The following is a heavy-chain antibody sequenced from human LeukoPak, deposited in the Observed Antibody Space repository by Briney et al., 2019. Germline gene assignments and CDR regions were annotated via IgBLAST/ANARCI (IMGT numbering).Heavy chain of an antibody. V-gene: IGHV5-51*01. D-gene: IGHD2-21*01. J-gene: IGHJ4*02. Sequence: GESLKISCKTSGYIFLNYWIAWVRQVPGKGLEWMGSVYPRDSDIRDSPSFQGQVTVSADKSISTAYLQWSSLNASDTALYDCARPFSLVSEFDYWGQGTPVTVSS. CDR1: GYIFLNYW. CDR3: ARPFSLVSEFDY. CDR2: VYPRDSDI.